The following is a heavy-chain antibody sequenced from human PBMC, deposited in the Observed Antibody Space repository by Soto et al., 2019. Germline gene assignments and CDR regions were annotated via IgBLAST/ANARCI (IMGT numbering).Heavy chain of an antibody. CDR2: FSPEDGEP. J-gene: IGHJ4*02. Sequence: QVQLVQSGAEVKKPGASVKVSCKISGYSFTKLSIHWVRQAPGKGLEWMGGFSPEDGEPIHAKKFRGRFTMTEDTSTDTGFMEMSSLRSKDTAVYYCTTPYVDISSLYGGLDFDNWGQGTLVSIS. CDR1: GYSFTKLS. V-gene: IGHV1-24*01. CDR3: TTPYVDISSLYGGLDFDN. D-gene: IGHD6-13*01.